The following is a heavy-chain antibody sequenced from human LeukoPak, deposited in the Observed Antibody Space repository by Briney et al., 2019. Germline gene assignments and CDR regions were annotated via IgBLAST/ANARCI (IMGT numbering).Heavy chain of an antibody. CDR2: INWNGGST. V-gene: IGHV3-20*04. J-gene: IGHJ4*02. Sequence: GGSLRLSCAASGFTFDDYGMSWVRQAPGKGLEWVSGINWNGGSTGYADSVKGRFTISGDNAKNSLYLQMNSLRAEDTALYYCARDTGAVTPDYWGQGTLVTVSS. CDR3: ARDTGAVTPDY. CDR1: GFTFDDYG. D-gene: IGHD1-26*01.